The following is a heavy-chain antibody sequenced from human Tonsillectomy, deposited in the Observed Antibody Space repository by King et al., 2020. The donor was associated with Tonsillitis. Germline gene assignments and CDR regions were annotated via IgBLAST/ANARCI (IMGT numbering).Heavy chain of an antibody. CDR1: GGSFSGYN. CDR2: ISESGST. CDR3: AMTYG. Sequence: VQLQQWGAGLLKPSETLSLSCAVYGGSFSGYNWSWIRQPPGKGLEWIGEISESGSTNYDPSLKRRVTMTRDTSTNLFSLKLTSVTAADTAVYYCAMTYGGGQGTLVTVSS. J-gene: IGHJ4*02. V-gene: IGHV4-34*01. D-gene: IGHD4/OR15-4a*01.